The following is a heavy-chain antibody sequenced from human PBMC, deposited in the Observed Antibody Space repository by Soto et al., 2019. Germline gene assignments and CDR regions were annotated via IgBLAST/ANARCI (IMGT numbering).Heavy chain of an antibody. Sequence: PGGSLRLSCAASGFTFSSYAMSWVRQAPGKGLEWVSAISGSGGSTYYADSVKGRFTISRDNSKNTLYLQMNSLRAEDTAVYYCAKDDLWFGELASNYFDYWGQGTLVTVSS. V-gene: IGHV3-23*01. CDR1: GFTFSSYA. CDR3: AKDDLWFGELASNYFDY. J-gene: IGHJ4*02. CDR2: ISGSGGST. D-gene: IGHD3-10*01.